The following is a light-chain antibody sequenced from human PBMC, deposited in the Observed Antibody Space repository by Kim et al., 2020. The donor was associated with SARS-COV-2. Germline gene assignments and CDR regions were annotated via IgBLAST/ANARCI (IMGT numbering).Light chain of an antibody. CDR2: GRN. Sequence: SSELTQDPAVSVALGQTVRITCQGDSLRSYYATWYQQKPRQAPLLVIFGRNNRPLGIPDRFFGSTSGNTASLSICGAQAEDDADFYCQSRDSGGNVVFGGGTKLTVL. J-gene: IGLJ2*01. V-gene: IGLV3-19*01. CDR1: SLRSYY. CDR3: QSRDSGGNVV.